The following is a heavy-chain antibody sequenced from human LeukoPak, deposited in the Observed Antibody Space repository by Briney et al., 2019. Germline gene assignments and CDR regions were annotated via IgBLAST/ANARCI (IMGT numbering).Heavy chain of an antibody. V-gene: IGHV3-21*01. CDR2: ISSSSSYI. J-gene: IGHJ4*02. CDR3: ARGTYGYTDY. CDR1: GFTFSSYS. Sequence: GGSLRLSCAASGFTFSSYSMNWVRQAPGKGLEWVSSISSSSSYIYHADSVKGRFTISRDNAKNSLYLQMNSLRAEDTAVYYCARGTYGYTDYWGQGTLVTVSS. D-gene: IGHD5-18*01.